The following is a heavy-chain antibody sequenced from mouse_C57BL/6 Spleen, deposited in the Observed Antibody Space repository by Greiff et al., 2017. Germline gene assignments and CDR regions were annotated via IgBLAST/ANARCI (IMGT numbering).Heavy chain of an antibody. CDR3: ASPITTVVAADYAKGY. J-gene: IGHJ4*01. CDR1: GYTFTSYW. Sequence: VQLQQPGTELVKPGASVKLSCKASGYTFTSYWMHWVKQRPGQGLEWIGNINPSNGGTNYNEKFKSKATLTVDKASSTAYMQLSSLTSEDSAVYYCASPITTVVAADYAKGYWGQGASVTVSS. V-gene: IGHV1-53*01. D-gene: IGHD1-1*01. CDR2: INPSNGGT.